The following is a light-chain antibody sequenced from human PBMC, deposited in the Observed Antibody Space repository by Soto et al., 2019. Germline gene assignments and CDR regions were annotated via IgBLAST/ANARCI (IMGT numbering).Light chain of an antibody. J-gene: IGKJ1*01. V-gene: IGKV1-39*01. CDR2: AAS. CDR3: QQSYSTPGT. Sequence: DIQTTQSPSSLSASVGDRVTITCRASQSISSYLNWYQQKPGKAPKLLIYAASSLQSGVPSRFSGSGSGTDFTLTISSLQPEDFATYYCQQSYSTPGTFGQGTKVDIK. CDR1: QSISSY.